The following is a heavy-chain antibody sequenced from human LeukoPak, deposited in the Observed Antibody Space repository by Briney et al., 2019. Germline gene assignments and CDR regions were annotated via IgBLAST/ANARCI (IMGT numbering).Heavy chain of an antibody. Sequence: PSETLSLTCAVSGYSISSGYYWVWIRQPPGKGLEWIGSIYHSGGTYYNPSLKSRVTKSVDTSKNQFSLKLSSVTAADTAVYYCARSYGSGNYYDAFDLWGQGTVVTVSS. V-gene: IGHV4-38-2*01. CDR2: IYHSGGT. J-gene: IGHJ3*01. D-gene: IGHD3-10*01. CDR1: GYSISSGYY. CDR3: ARSYGSGNYYDAFDL.